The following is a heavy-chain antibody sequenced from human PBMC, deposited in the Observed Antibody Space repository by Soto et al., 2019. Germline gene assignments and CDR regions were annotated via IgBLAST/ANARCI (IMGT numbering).Heavy chain of an antibody. J-gene: IGHJ4*02. CDR3: ARDSGYYDSSGYYPSFDY. Sequence: PSETLSLTCTVSGGSISSYYWSWIRQPPGKGLEWIGYIYYSGSTNYNPSLKSRVTISVDTSKNQFSLKLSSVTAADTAVYYCARDSGYYDSSGYYPSFDYWGQGTLVTVSS. D-gene: IGHD3-22*01. V-gene: IGHV4-59*01. CDR2: IYYSGST. CDR1: GGSISSYY.